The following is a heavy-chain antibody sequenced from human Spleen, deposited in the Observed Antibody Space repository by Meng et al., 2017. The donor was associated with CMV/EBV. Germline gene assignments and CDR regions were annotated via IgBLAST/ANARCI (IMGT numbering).Heavy chain of an antibody. CDR1: GFTFSNYA. Sequence: GGSLRLSCATSGFTFSNYAMSWVRQAPGKGLEWVSGISGSGDAGSAYYIDSVKDRFTISRDNSKNTLYLQMNSLRAEDTAVYYCARGNGFQVVVPAAYFDYWGQGTLVTVSS. CDR3: ARGNGFQVVVPAAYFDY. CDR2: ISGSGDAGSA. D-gene: IGHD2-2*01. J-gene: IGHJ4*02. V-gene: IGHV3-23*01.